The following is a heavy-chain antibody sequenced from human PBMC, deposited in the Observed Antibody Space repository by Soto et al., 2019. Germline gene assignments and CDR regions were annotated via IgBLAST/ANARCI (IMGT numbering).Heavy chain of an antibody. CDR2: ISSSSSTI. CDR3: ARDGGYCSGGSCYIVADY. Sequence: GGSLRLSCAASGFTFSSYSMNWVRQAPGKGLEWVSYISSSSSTIYYADSVKGQFTISRDNAKNSLYLQMNSLRAEDTVVFYCARDGGYCSGGSCYIVADYWGQGTLVTVSS. J-gene: IGHJ4*02. CDR1: GFTFSSYS. D-gene: IGHD2-15*01. V-gene: IGHV3-48*01.